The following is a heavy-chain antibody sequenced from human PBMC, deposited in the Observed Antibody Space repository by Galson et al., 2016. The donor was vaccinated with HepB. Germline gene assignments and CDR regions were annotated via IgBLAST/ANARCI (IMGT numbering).Heavy chain of an antibody. CDR1: GFTFSDYY. Sequence: SLRLSCAASGFTFSDYYMSWIRQAPGKGLEWVSYISPTSNDINFADSVVGRFSISRDNAKNSLYLQMNTLGAEDTAVYYCASPSGRFSVHTVDLCVQGTMVTVSS. CDR2: ISPTSNDI. D-gene: IGHD1-26*01. CDR3: ASPSGRFSVHTVDL. V-gene: IGHV3-11*06. J-gene: IGHJ3*01.